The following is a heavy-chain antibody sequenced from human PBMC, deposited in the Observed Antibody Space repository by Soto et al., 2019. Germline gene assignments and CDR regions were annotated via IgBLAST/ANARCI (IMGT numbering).Heavy chain of an antibody. V-gene: IGHV3-15*01. D-gene: IGHD6-13*01. Sequence: GGSLRLSCAASGFTFSNAWMSWVRQAPGKGLEWVGRIKSKTDGGTTDYAAPVKGRLTISRDDSKNTLSLQMNSLKTEDTAVYYCTTSSRWDLYGMDVWGQGTTVTVSS. CDR1: GFTFSNAW. CDR3: TTSSRWDLYGMDV. J-gene: IGHJ6*02. CDR2: IKSKTDGGTT.